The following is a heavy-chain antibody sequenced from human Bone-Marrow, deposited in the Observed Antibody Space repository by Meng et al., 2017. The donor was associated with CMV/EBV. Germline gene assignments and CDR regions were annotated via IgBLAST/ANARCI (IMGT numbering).Heavy chain of an antibody. CDR1: VGTFSSYA. Sequence: SVKVSCKASVGTFSSYAISWVRQAPGQGLEWMGGIIPILGIANYAQKFQGRVTITADKSTSTAYMELSSLRSEDTAVYFCARLLHVPYYDSSGYYDYWGQGTLVTVSS. CDR3: ARLLHVPYYDSSGYYDY. V-gene: IGHV1-69*10. CDR2: IIPILGIA. J-gene: IGHJ4*02. D-gene: IGHD3-22*01.